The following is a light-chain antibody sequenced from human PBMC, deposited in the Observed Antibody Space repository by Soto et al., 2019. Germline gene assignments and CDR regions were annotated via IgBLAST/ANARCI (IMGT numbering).Light chain of an antibody. CDR1: QSVSSY. Sequence: ETVLTQSPATLSLSPGEIATLSFSASQSVSSYLAWYQQRPGQAPRLLIYDASNRATGIPARFSGSGSGTDFTLTISSLEAEDFAIYYCQQRSNWPPITFGQGTRLEIK. J-gene: IGKJ5*01. V-gene: IGKV3-11*01. CDR2: DAS. CDR3: QQRSNWPPIT.